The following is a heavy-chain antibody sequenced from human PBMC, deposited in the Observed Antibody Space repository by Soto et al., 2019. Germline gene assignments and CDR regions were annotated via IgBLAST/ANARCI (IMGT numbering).Heavy chain of an antibody. V-gene: IGHV3-49*03. J-gene: IGHJ3*02. CDR3: TRDYYDSSGYYYFSDDDAFDI. D-gene: IGHD3-22*01. CDR1: GFTFGDYA. CDR2: IRSKAYGGTT. Sequence: GGSLRLSCTASGFTFGDYAMSWFRQAPGKGLEWVGFIRSKAYGGTTEYAASVKGRFTISRDDSKSIAYLQMNSLKTEDTAVYYCTRDYYDSSGYYYFSDDDAFDIWGQGTMVTVSS.